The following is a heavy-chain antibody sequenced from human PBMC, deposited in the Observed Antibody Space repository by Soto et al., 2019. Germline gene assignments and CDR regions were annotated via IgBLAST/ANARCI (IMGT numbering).Heavy chain of an antibody. CDR1: GFTFSSYW. Sequence: GGSLRLSCAASGFTFSSYWMSWVRQDPGKGLEWVANIKQDGSEKYYVDSVKGRFTISRDNAKNSLYLQMNSLRAEDTAVYYCAREDHYYYYYYYMDVWGKGTTVTVSS. CDR3: AREDHYYYYYYYMDV. J-gene: IGHJ6*03. CDR2: IKQDGSEK. V-gene: IGHV3-7*01.